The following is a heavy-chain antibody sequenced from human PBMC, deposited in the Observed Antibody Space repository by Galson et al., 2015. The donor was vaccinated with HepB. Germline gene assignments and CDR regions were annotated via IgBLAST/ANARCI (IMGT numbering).Heavy chain of an antibody. J-gene: IGHJ4*02. CDR2: ISWNSGSI. D-gene: IGHD3-3*01. CDR3: ARDMGYDELWSGSPFDY. V-gene: IGHV3-9*01. CDR1: GFSFDDYA. Sequence: SLRLSCAVSGFSFDDYAMHWVRQAPGKGLEWVASISWNSGSIDYADSVKGRFTISRDNAKNSLYLEMNSLRVEDTALYYCARDMGYDELWSGSPFDYWGQGTLVTVSS.